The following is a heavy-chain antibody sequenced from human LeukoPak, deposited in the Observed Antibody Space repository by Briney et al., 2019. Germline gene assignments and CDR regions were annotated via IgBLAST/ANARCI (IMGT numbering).Heavy chain of an antibody. D-gene: IGHD6-13*01. CDR3: ARGYSSSWYGDYYYYYYMDV. V-gene: IGHV1-18*01. CDR1: GYTFTSYG. CDR2: ISAYNGNT. J-gene: IGHJ6*03. Sequence: GASVKVSCKASGYTFTSYGISWVRQAPGQGLEWMGWISAYNGNTNYAQKLQGRVTMTTDTSTSTAYMELRSLRSDDTAVYYCARGYSSSWYGDYYYYYYMDVWGKGTTVTVSS.